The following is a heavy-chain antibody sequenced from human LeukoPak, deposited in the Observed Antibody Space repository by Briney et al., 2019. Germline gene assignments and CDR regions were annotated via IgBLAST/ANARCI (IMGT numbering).Heavy chain of an antibody. CDR1: GVSISSSSYY. CDR3: AKSDGYGLIDY. CDR2: IYSDGST. V-gene: IGHV4-39*01. D-gene: IGHD2-21*02. Sequence: SETLSLTCTVSGVSISSSSYYWGWIRQPPGKGLEWIGSIYSDGSTYCNSSLKSRVTISIDTSKNQVSLKMSSVTAADTAVYYCAKSDGYGLIDYWGQGTLVTVSS. J-gene: IGHJ4*01.